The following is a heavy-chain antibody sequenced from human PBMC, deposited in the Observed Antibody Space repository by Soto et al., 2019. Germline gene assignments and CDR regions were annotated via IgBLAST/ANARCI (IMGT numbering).Heavy chain of an antibody. CDR1: GFTFNNYA. J-gene: IGHJ2*01. D-gene: IGHD5-18*01. V-gene: IGHV3-30-3*01. CDR3: ARDPLWGTAMVLWYFDL. Sequence: GGSLRLSCAASGFTFNNYAMHWVRQAPGKGLEWVALISYDGSNKYYADSVKGRFTISRDNSKNTLYLQMNSLRAEDTAVYYCARDPLWGTAMVLWYFDLWGRGTLVTVPQ. CDR2: ISYDGSNK.